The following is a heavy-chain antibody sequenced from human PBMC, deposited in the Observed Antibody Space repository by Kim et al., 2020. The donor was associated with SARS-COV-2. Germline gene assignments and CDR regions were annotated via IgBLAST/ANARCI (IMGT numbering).Heavy chain of an antibody. J-gene: IGHJ3*01. Sequence: ADSVRGRFTISRDNAKNSRYLQMNSLRGEDAAVYFCARGFNWAFDVWGQGTLVTVSS. V-gene: IGHV3-74*01. CDR3: ARGFNWAFDV.